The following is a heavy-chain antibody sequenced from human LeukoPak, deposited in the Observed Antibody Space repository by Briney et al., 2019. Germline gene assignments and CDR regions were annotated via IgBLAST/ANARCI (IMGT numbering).Heavy chain of an antibody. CDR1: GGSVSDYY. V-gene: IGHV4-59*02. J-gene: IGHJ4*02. CDR3: ARDRGDYYDSSGYYQYYFDY. Sequence: SETLSLTCTISGGSVSDYYWSWIRQSPGKGLEWIGEIYHSGSTNYNPSLKSRVSISVDSSNYQFSLRLTSVTAADTAVYYCARDRGDYYDSSGYYQYYFDYWGQGTLVTVSS. CDR2: IYHSGST. D-gene: IGHD3-22*01.